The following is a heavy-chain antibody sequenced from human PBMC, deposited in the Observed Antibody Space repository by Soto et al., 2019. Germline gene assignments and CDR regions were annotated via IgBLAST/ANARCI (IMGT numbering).Heavy chain of an antibody. CDR3: AKVRYSSPMGYYYGMDV. CDR2: INTYTQNT. J-gene: IGHJ6*02. CDR1: GYTFTSFG. D-gene: IGHD6-19*01. Sequence: QVQLVQSGAELKKPGASMKVSCKASGYTFTSFGITWVRQAPGQGLEWMGWINTYTQNTKYAHNFQGRVTMTTDTSTTTSYMELRSLRSDDTAVYYCAKVRYSSPMGYYYGMDVWGQGTTVTVSS. V-gene: IGHV1-18*04.